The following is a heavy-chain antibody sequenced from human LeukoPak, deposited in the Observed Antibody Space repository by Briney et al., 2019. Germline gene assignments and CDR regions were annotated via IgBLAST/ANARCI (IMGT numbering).Heavy chain of an antibody. CDR2: ISYDGSNK. CDR3: AKDSGDDYGVEYYFDY. Sequence: GRSLRLSCAASGFTFSTYGMHWVRQAPGKGLEWVAVISYDGSNKYYEDSVKGRFTISRDNFKNTLYLQMNSLRAEDTAVYYCAKDSGDDYGVEYYFDYWGQGTLVTVSS. CDR1: GFTFSTYG. D-gene: IGHD4-17*01. V-gene: IGHV3-30*18. J-gene: IGHJ4*02.